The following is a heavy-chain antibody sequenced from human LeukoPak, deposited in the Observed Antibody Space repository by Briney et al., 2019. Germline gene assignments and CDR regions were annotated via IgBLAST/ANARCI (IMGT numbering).Heavy chain of an antibody. CDR1: GFTFSSYS. CDR3: ARDLWKSMVRGVFDY. J-gene: IGHJ4*02. Sequence: GGPLRLSCAASGFTFSSYSMNWVRQAPGKGLEWVSSISSSSSYIYYADSVKGRFTISRDNAKNSLYLQMNSLRAEDTAVYYCARDLWKSMVRGVFDYWGQGTLVTVSS. V-gene: IGHV3-21*01. D-gene: IGHD3-10*01. CDR2: ISSSSSYI.